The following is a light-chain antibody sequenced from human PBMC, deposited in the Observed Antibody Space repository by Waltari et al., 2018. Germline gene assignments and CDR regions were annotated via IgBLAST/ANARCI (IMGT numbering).Light chain of an antibody. J-gene: IGLJ3*02. V-gene: IGLV2-14*01. Sequence: QSALTQPASVSGSPGQSIAISCTGSSSNLGAYNYVSWYQHHPGKAPRLIIYEVSNRPSGVSNRFSGSKSANTASLTISGLQAEDEADYYCSSYTGSNTHGVFGGGTKLTVL. CDR1: SSNLGAYNY. CDR3: SSYTGSNTHGV. CDR2: EVS.